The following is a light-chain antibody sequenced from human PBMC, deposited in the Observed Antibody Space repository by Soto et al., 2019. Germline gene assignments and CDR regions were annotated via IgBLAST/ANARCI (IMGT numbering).Light chain of an antibody. Sequence: QSVLTQPPSVSGAPGQRVTISCTGSYSNIGAGYEVHWYQQIPGTAPKLLISGHNNRPSGVPDRFFGSKSGTSASLTIIGLQAEDEADYYRQSYDSSLSGSGVFGGGTKLTVL. J-gene: IGLJ3*02. CDR1: YSNIGAGYE. CDR3: QSYDSSLSGSGV. CDR2: GHN. V-gene: IGLV1-40*01.